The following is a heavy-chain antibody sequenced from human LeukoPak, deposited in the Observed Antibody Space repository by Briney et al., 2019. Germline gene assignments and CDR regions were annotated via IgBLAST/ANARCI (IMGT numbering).Heavy chain of an antibody. D-gene: IGHD2-2*02. J-gene: IGHJ3*02. CDR3: ARAALGYCSSTSCYTQGGAFDI. CDR2: ISYDGSNK. V-gene: IGHV3-30-3*01. CDR1: GFMFSSYA. Sequence: GGSLRLSCAASGFMFSSYAMHWVRQAPGKGLEWVAVISYDGSNKYYADSVKGRFTISRDNSKNTLYLQMNSLRAEDTAVYYCARAALGYCSSTSCYTQGGAFDIWGQGTMVTVSS.